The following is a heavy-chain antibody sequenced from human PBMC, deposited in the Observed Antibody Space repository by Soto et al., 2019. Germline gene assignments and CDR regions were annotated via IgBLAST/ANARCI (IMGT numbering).Heavy chain of an antibody. V-gene: IGHV3-30-3*01. CDR2: MSYDGSSK. Sequence: QVQLVESGGGVVQPGRSLRLSCAASGFTLSSYSMHWVRQAPGKGLDWVAAMSYDGSSKYFADSVKGRFTISRDNSKNTLSLQMNSLGAEDSAVYYCARGPSVSNRDDFEYWGQGTLVTVSS. D-gene: IGHD4-4*01. J-gene: IGHJ4*02. CDR1: GFTLSSYS. CDR3: ARGPSVSNRDDFEY.